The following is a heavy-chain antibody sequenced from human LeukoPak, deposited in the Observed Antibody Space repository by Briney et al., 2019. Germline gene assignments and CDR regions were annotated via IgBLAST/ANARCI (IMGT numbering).Heavy chain of an antibody. J-gene: IGHJ4*02. D-gene: IGHD3-10*01. V-gene: IGHV1-3*01. CDR1: GYTFTTYA. CDR3: AREFFRDRDY. CDR2: INAGNGNT. Sequence: ASVKFSCKASGYTFTTYAIHWVRQAPGQRLEWMGWINAGNGNTKYSQKFQGRVTITRDTSASTAYMELSSLRSEDTAVYYCAREFFRDRDYWGQGTLVTVSS.